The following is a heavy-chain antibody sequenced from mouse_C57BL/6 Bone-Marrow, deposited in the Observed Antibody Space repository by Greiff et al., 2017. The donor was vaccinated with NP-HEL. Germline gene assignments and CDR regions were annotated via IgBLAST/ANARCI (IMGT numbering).Heavy chain of an antibody. CDR3: ARWGTMVTTDYFDY. CDR2: IDPSDSYT. D-gene: IGHD2-2*01. V-gene: IGHV1-69*01. CDR1: GYTFTSYW. J-gene: IGHJ2*01. Sequence: QVQLQQPGAELVMPGASVKLSCKASGYTFTSYWMHWVKQRPGQGLEWIGEIDPSDSYTNYNHKFKGKSTLTVDKSSSTAYMQLSSLTSEDSAIYYCARWGTMVTTDYFDYGGQGTTLTVSS.